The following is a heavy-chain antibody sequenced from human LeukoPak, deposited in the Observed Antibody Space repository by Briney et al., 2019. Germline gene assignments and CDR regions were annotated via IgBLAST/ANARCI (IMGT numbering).Heavy chain of an antibody. J-gene: IGHJ6*03. CDR1: GGSISSGSYY. CDR2: IYTSGST. Sequence: SETLSLTCTVSGGSISSGSYYWSWLRQPAGKGLEWIGRIYTSGSTNYNPSLKSRVAISVDTSKNQFSLKLSSVTAADTAVYYCARGPSDYDFWSGYYPPYYYYYYMDVWGKGTTVTVSS. D-gene: IGHD3-3*01. CDR3: ARGPSDYDFWSGYYPPYYYYYYMDV. V-gene: IGHV4-61*02.